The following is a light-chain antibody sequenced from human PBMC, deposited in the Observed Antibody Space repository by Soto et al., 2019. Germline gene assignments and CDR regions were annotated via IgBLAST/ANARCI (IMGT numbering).Light chain of an antibody. CDR1: SSDVGGYNY. CDR3: TSFTFGSTWV. J-gene: IGLJ3*02. CDR2: EVT. V-gene: IGLV2-14*01. Sequence: QSALTQPASVSGSPGQSITISCTGTSSDVGGYNYVSWYQQYPGKAPKLMIHEVTNRPSGVSNCFSGSKSGNTASLTISGLQAEDEADYYCTSFTFGSTWVFGGGTQLTVL.